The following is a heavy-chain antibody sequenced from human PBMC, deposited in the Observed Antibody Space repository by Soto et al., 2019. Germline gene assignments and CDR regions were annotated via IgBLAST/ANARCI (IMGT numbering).Heavy chain of an antibody. V-gene: IGHV3-21*01. Sequence: GGSLRLSCAASGFTFSSYSLNWVRQAPGGRLEWVSSISSTSSYMYYADSVKGRFTISRDNAKNSLYLQMNSLRAEDTAVYYCTGGYYSGANCLYYYYYYMDVWGKGTTVTVSS. J-gene: IGHJ6*03. CDR3: TGGYYSGANCLYYYYYYMDV. CDR1: GFTFSSYS. CDR2: ISSTSSYM. D-gene: IGHD2-15*01.